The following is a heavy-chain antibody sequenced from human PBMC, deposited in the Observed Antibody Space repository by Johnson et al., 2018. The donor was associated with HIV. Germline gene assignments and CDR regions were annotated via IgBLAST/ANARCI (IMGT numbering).Heavy chain of an antibody. CDR2: IYSGGST. D-gene: IGHD1-26*01. CDR1: GFTVSSNY. CDR3: AKERSGSYSGADAFDI. V-gene: IGHV3-66*02. J-gene: IGHJ3*02. Sequence: VQLVESGGGLVQPGGSLRLSCAASGFTVSSNYMNWVRQAPGKGLEWVSVIYSGGSTYYADSVKGRFTISRDNSKNSLYLQMNSLRTEDTALYYCAKERSGSYSGADAFDIWGQGTMVTVSS.